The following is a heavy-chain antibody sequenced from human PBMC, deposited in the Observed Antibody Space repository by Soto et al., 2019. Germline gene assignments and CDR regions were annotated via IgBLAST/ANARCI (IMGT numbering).Heavy chain of an antibody. Sequence: QVQLVQSGAEVKRPGSSVKVSCKASGDTFNFYSINWVRQAPGLGLEWMGRVNPIVSMSNYAQKFQGRVTRTADKPTSTAYLERISLRSEDTAIYYCASSYGSGYRAFDYWGQGALVTVSS. V-gene: IGHV1-69*02. CDR2: VNPIVSMS. CDR3: ASSYGSGYRAFDY. J-gene: IGHJ4*02. D-gene: IGHD3-10*01. CDR1: GDTFNFYS.